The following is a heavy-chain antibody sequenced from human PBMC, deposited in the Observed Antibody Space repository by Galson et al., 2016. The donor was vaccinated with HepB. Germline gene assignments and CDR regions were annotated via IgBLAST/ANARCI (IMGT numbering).Heavy chain of an antibody. CDR2: IWSDGSNQ. V-gene: IGHV3-33*01. CDR3: AREIRGFTYGPDV. D-gene: IGHD5-18*01. J-gene: IGHJ6*02. CDR1: GLTFSRYG. Sequence: SLRLSCAASGLTFSRYGMHWVRQAPGKGLEWVAVIWSDGSNQYYGDSVKGRFTISRDNSKNLLFLRMNSLRAEDTAVYYCAREIRGFTYGPDVWGQGTTVTVSS.